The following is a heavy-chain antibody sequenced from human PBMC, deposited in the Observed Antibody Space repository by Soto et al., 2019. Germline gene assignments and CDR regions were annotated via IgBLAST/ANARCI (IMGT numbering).Heavy chain of an antibody. CDR3: AKEIPLNWFGP. V-gene: IGHV3-23*01. D-gene: IGHD2-21*01. CDR2: MGHSGGGT. Sequence: PGESLTLSCAASGFTFSTHSMTWVRQAPGKGLEWVATMGHSGGGTFYADSVKGRFTISRDKANNTLYLQMNSLSAEDTAVYYCAKEIPLNWFGPWGQGTRVTVSS. J-gene: IGHJ5*02. CDR1: GFTFSTHS.